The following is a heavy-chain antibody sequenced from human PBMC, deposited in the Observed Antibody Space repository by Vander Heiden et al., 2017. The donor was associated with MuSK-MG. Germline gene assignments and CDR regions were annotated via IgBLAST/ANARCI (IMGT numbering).Heavy chain of an antibody. Sequence: QVQLQQWGAGLLKPSETLSLPCAVSGGSFSGYYWSWIRPPPGKGLEWIGEINHSGSTNYNPSLKSRVTISVDTSKNQFSLKLSSVTAADTAVYYCARGPPLSTNLYYYDTSGYDNDRDFDYWGQGTLVTVSS. J-gene: IGHJ4*02. V-gene: IGHV4-34*01. D-gene: IGHD3-22*01. CDR1: GGSFSGYY. CDR2: INHSGST. CDR3: ARGPPLSTNLYYYDTSGYDNDRDFDY.